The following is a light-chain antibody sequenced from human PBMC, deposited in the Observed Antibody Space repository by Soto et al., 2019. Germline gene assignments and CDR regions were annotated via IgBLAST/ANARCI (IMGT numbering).Light chain of an antibody. CDR3: SSYTTISTLV. V-gene: IGLV2-14*01. Sequence: QSALTQPASVSGSPGQSITMSCTGTSSDIGASNYVSWYRQPPGEAPKLLIYEVTQRPSGVSDRFSGFKSGNAASLTISGLQAEDEADYYCSSYTTISTLVFGGGTKLTVL. CDR1: SSDIGASNY. J-gene: IGLJ2*01. CDR2: EVT.